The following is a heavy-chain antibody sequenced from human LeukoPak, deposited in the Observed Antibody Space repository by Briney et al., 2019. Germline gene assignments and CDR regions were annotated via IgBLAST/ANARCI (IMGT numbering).Heavy chain of an antibody. CDR3: AKELGMTTVTTTSYFDY. J-gene: IGHJ4*02. CDR2: ISGSGGST. CDR1: GFTFSSYN. Sequence: SGGSLRLSCAASGFTFSSYNMNWVRQAPGKGLEWVSAISGSGGSTYYADSVKGRFTISRDNSKSTLYLQMNSLRAEDTAVYYCAKELGMTTVTTTSYFDYWGQGTLVTVSS. D-gene: IGHD4-17*01. V-gene: IGHV3-23*01.